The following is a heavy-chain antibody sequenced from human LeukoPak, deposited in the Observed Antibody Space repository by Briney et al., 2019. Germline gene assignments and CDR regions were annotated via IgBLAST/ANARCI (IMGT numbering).Heavy chain of an antibody. CDR2: IYYSGST. CDR3: ARVGSSSCVDP. Sequence: SETLSLTCTVSGGSISSGGYYWSWIRQHPGKGLEWIGYIYYSGSTYYNPSLKSRVTISVDTSKNQFSLKLSSVTAADAAVYYCARVGSSSCVDPWGQGTLVTVSS. D-gene: IGHD6-13*01. CDR1: GGSISSGGYY. V-gene: IGHV4-31*03. J-gene: IGHJ5*02.